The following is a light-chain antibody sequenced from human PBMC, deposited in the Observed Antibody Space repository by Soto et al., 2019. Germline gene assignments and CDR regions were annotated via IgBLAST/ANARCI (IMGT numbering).Light chain of an antibody. Sequence: EIVMTQSPATLSVSPGERATLSCRASRSISSNLAWYQQKPGQAPRLLIYGASTRATGIPARFSGSGSGTEFTLTISSLQSEDFAVYYCQQYYNWPPLTFGGGTKMEIK. CDR1: RSISSN. CDR3: QQYYNWPPLT. J-gene: IGKJ4*01. V-gene: IGKV3-15*01. CDR2: GAS.